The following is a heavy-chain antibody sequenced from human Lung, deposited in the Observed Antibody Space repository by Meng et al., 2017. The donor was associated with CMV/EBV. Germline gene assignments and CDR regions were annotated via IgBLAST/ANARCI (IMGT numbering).Heavy chain of an antibody. J-gene: IGHJ4*02. V-gene: IGHV4-4*07. Sequence: VRLQGPGPGAVKHSGALSRHVTDSGGSMNNCYWIWIGRPAATELEWIGRISTNGTIDYNHSPTSRVSLSVDTSKNQISLQLRSVTAAETAVYYCSRAVADTANFDYWGQGTLVTVSS. D-gene: IGHD6-19*01. CDR1: GGSMNNCY. CDR3: SRAVADTANFDY. CDR2: ISTNGTI.